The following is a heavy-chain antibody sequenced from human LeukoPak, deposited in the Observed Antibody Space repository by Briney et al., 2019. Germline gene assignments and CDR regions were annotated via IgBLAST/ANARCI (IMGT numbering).Heavy chain of an antibody. CDR2: IRGSGGST. CDR1: GFTFSNHP. J-gene: IGHJ4*02. V-gene: IGHV3-23*01. CDR3: ANDSHDLLTGYHGLLDY. Sequence: GGSLRLSCAASGFTFSNHPMSWVRQAPGKGLKWVSAIRGSGGSTFFADSVEGRFTISRDNSKNTLYLQMNSLRAEDTAVYYCANDSHDLLTGYHGLLDYWGQGTLVTVSS. D-gene: IGHD3-9*01.